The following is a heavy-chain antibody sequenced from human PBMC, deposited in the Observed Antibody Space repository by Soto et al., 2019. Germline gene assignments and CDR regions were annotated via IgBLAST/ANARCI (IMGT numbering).Heavy chain of an antibody. J-gene: IGHJ3*02. CDR3: AKEIKGVVVVPAAIHEGDAFDI. Sequence: QVQLMESGGGVVQPGRSLRLSCAASGFTFSSYGMHWVRQAPGKGLEWVAVISYDGSNKYYADSVKGRFTISRDNSKNTLYLQMNSLRAEDTAVYYCAKEIKGVVVVPAAIHEGDAFDIWGQGTMVTVSS. CDR1: GFTFSSYG. D-gene: IGHD2-2*01. CDR2: ISYDGSNK. V-gene: IGHV3-30*18.